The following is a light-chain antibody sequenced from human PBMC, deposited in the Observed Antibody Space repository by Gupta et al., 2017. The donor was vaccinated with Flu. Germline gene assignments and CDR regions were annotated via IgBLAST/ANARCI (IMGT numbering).Light chain of an antibody. CDR1: QTISIY. CDR2: EAS. Sequence: DIQTTQSPSSLSASVGDRVTITSRASQTISIYLNWYQQRPGKAPKLLIYEASTFQSPVPSTLPGGRSVTDFTLTISILQPEHTATSYCQQSLSAPYSLAQGTKLDIK. CDR3: QQSLSAPYS. V-gene: IGKV1-39*01. J-gene: IGKJ2*03.